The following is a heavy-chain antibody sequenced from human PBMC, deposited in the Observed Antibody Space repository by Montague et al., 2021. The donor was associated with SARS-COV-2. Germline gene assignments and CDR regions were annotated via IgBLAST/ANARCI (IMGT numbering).Heavy chain of an antibody. CDR1: GVSISSHY. Sequence: SETLSLTCTVSGVSISSHYWRWIRQHPGKGLEWIGCIYFSGSTNYNPSLKSRVTISVDTSKNQFSLKLSSVTAADTAVYYCARHGRFSVIVNTPRGAFDIWGQGTMVTVSS. CDR2: IYFSGST. D-gene: IGHD3-22*01. CDR3: ARHGRFSVIVNTPRGAFDI. V-gene: IGHV4-59*08. J-gene: IGHJ3*02.